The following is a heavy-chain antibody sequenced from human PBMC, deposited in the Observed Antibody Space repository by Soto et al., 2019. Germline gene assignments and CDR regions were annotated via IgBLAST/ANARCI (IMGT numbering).Heavy chain of an antibody. CDR3: ARGGDTAMVYAFDI. CDR1: GGTFSSYA. D-gene: IGHD5-18*01. Sequence: SVKVSCKASGGTFSSYAISWVRQAPGQGLEWMGGIIPIFGTANYAQKFQGRVAITADKSTSTAYMELSSLRSEDTAVYYCARGGDTAMVYAFDIWGQGTMVTVSS. CDR2: IIPIFGTA. J-gene: IGHJ3*02. V-gene: IGHV1-69*06.